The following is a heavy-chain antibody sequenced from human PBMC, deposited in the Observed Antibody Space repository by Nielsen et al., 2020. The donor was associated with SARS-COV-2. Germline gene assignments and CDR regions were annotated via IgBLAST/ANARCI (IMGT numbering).Heavy chain of an antibody. Sequence: SETLSLTCAVSGGSVSSNDWWTWVRQSPGTGLEWIGEVSHSGSTNYNPSLKSRVTLSMDKSKRQFSLRLTSVSAADTAVYFCARGNLVVVPSPVLGLGPFFYYFNLDVWGKGTTVIVSS. D-gene: IGHD2-21*01. CDR1: GGSVSSNDW. CDR3: ARGNLVVVPSPVLGLGPFFYYFNLDV. CDR2: VSHSGST. J-gene: IGHJ6*03. V-gene: IGHV4-4*02.